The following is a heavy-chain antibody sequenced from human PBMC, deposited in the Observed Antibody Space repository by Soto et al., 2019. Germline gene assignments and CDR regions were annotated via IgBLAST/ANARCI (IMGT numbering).Heavy chain of an antibody. CDR3: AHGSGWLSDY. Sequence: QITLKESGPTLVKPTQTLTLTCTFSGFSLSSPAVGVNWIRQPPGKALEWLALIYWDDDKQYSPSLRSRLTITKDTSKLQVVLTMTNMDPVDTATYYCAHGSGWLSDYWGQGNLVTVSS. V-gene: IGHV2-5*02. CDR2: IYWDDDK. J-gene: IGHJ4*02. D-gene: IGHD6-19*01. CDR1: GFSLSSPAVG.